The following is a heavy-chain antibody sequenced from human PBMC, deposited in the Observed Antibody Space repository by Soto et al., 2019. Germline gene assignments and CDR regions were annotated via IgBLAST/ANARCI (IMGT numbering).Heavy chain of an antibody. Sequence: QVQLQESGPGLVQPSGTLSLTCAVSGDSINNSHWWSWVRQPPGKGLEWIGETYHSGTTNYNPSLKTRVTISIDKSKNQFSLKMKSVTAADAAVYYCAREVNSSPARGPNWFDPWGQGTLVTVSS. CDR3: AREVNSSPARGPNWFDP. CDR2: TYHSGTT. V-gene: IGHV4-4*02. D-gene: IGHD6-13*01. J-gene: IGHJ5*02. CDR1: GDSINNSHW.